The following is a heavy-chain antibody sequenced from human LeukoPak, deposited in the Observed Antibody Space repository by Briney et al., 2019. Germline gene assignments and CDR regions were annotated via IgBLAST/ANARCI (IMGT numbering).Heavy chain of an antibody. CDR3: TTEALRYFDWAPLYGMDV. V-gene: IGHV3-15*01. J-gene: IGHJ6*02. Sequence: GGSLRLSCATSGFTFSNAWMSWVRQAPGKGLEWVGRILSKAEGGTTDYAAPVKGRFTISRDDSKNTLYLQMNSLKTEGTAVYYCTTEALRYFDWAPLYGMDVWGQGTTVTASS. CDR1: GFTFSNAW. CDR2: ILSKAEGGTT. D-gene: IGHD3-9*01.